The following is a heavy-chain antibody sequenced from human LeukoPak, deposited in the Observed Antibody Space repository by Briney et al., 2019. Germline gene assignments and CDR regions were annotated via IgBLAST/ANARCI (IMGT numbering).Heavy chain of an antibody. V-gene: IGHV1-18*04. CDR3: ARGSMVRGNNWFDP. Sequence: GASVKVSCMASGYTFIDYYMHWVRQAPGQGLEWMGWISAYNGNTNYAQKLQGRVTMTTDTSTSTAYMELRSLRSDDTAVYYCARGSMVRGNNWFDPWGQGTLVTVSS. D-gene: IGHD3-10*01. CDR2: ISAYNGNT. J-gene: IGHJ5*02. CDR1: GYTFIDYY.